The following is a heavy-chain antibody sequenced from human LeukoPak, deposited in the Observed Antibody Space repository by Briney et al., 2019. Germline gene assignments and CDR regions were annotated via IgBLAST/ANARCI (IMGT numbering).Heavy chain of an antibody. J-gene: IGHJ6*02. V-gene: IGHV3-30-3*01. CDR3: GRGAIFGVVIIYYGMDV. Sequence: PGGSLRLSCAASGFTLSSYAMHWVRQDPGKGLGWVAVISYDVSNKYYADSVKGRFTISRDNSKNPLYLQMNSLRVEETAVYYCGRGAIFGVVIIYYGMDVWGQGTTVTVSS. CDR2: ISYDVSNK. D-gene: IGHD3-3*01. CDR1: GFTLSSYA.